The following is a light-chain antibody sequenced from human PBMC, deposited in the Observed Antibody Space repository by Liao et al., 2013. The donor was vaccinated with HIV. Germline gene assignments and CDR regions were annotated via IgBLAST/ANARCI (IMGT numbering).Light chain of an antibody. V-gene: IGLV3-1*01. CDR2: QDD. CDR1: KLGDKY. Sequence: SYELLQPPSVSVSPGRTASITCSGDKLGDKYTSWYQQKPGQSPVLVIYQDDKRPSGIPERFSGSNSGNTATLTISGTQAMDEADYYCQAWDSSTEGVFGGGTKLTVL. CDR3: QAWDSSTEGV. J-gene: IGLJ2*01.